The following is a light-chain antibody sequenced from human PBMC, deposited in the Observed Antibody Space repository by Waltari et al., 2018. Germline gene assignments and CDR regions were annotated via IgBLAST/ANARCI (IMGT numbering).Light chain of an antibody. CDR1: ASTLGGNL. Sequence: QSVLTQPPSASGTPGQRVTISSSGSASTLGGNLETWYQQLPGKAPKLLIYRSDQRPSGVPDRFSGSKTGTSASLAISGLQSDDEADYFCASWDDSLNGHWVFGGGTKVTVL. J-gene: IGLJ3*02. CDR2: RSD. CDR3: ASWDDSLNGHWV. V-gene: IGLV1-44*01.